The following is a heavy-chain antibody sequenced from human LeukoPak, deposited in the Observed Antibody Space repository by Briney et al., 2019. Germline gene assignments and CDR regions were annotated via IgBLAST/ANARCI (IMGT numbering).Heavy chain of an antibody. J-gene: IGHJ4*01. V-gene: IGHV4-59*12. CDR2: LFYRGST. CDR1: GGSISSYY. D-gene: IGHD2-21*02. Sequence: KPSETLSLTCTVSGGSISSYYWHRIRHPPGKGLEWIGYLFYRGSTYYIPSLTSRVTLSVDTSKNQFTLKLSSVTAADTAVYYCARDDGGGDDSDNWGHRNLGTVSS. CDR3: ARDDGGGDDSDN.